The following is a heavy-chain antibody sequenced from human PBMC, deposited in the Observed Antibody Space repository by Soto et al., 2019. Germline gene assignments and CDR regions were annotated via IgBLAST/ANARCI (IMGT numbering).Heavy chain of an antibody. CDR1: GGAFSSYA. D-gene: IGHD3-16*01. J-gene: IGHJ6*02. CDR2: IIPIFGNT. Sequence: ASVKVSCKASGGAFSSYAISWVRQAPGQGLEWMGGIIPIFGNTHSASKVQGRLTMTTDTSTSTAYMDLGSLTSDDTAVYYCAMVDNYVTPTPQDVWGQGTTVTVSS. V-gene: IGHV1-18*01. CDR3: AMVDNYVTPTPQDV.